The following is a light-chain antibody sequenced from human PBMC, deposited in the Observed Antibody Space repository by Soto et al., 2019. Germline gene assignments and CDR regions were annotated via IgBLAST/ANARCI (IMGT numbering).Light chain of an antibody. CDR2: SND. CDR3: AAWDDSLFGHV. J-gene: IGLJ1*01. V-gene: IGLV1-44*01. CDR1: NSDIGTNT. Sequence: QSVLTQPPSASGTPGQRVTISCSGGNSDIGTNTVNWYQQVPGAAPKLLIYSNDQRPSGVPDRFSGSKSGTSASLAISGLQSDDEADYYCAAWDDSLFGHVFGTGTKVTGL.